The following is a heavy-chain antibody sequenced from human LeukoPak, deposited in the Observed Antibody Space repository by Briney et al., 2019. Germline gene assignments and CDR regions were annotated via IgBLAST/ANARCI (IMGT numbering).Heavy chain of an antibody. CDR1: GGSLSGEY. CDR3: ARVRSYYYYYMDV. Sequence: PSETLSLTCAVSGGSLSGEYWSWIRQPPEKGLEWIRDINYEGRTNYNSTLKSRVTISADMSKTQFSLRLSSVTAADTAVYYCARVRSYYYYYMDVWGKGTTVTISS. V-gene: IGHV4-34*01. CDR2: INYEGRT. J-gene: IGHJ6*03.